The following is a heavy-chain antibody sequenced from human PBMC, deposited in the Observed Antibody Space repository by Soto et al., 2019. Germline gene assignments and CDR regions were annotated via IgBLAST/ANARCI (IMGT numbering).Heavy chain of an antibody. CDR1: GFTFDDYA. D-gene: IGHD3-10*01. V-gene: IGHV3-9*01. CDR2: ISWNSGSI. CDR3: AKGYGSGKHDYYLDY. Sequence: EVQLVESGGGLVQPGRSLRLSCAASGFTFDDYAMHWVRQAPGKGLEWVSGISWNSGSIGYADSVKGRFTISRDNAKNSLYLQMNSLRAEDTALYYCAKGYGSGKHDYYLDYWGQGTLVTVS. J-gene: IGHJ4*02.